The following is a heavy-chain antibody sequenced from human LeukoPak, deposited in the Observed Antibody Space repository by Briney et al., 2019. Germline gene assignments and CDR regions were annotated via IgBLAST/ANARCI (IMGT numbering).Heavy chain of an antibody. V-gene: IGHV4-4*07. J-gene: IGHJ4*02. CDR3: ARDGGNGVDY. Sequence: SETLSLTCTVSGGSISSYYWNWIRQPAGKRLEWIGRINRSGSTNYNPSLKSRVTMSIDTSKNQFSLKVSSVTAADTAVYYCARDGGNGVDYWGQGTLVTVSS. D-gene: IGHD4-23*01. CDR1: GGSISSYY. CDR2: INRSGST.